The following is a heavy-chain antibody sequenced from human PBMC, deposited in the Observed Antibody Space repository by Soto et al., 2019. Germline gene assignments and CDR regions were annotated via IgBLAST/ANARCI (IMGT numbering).Heavy chain of an antibody. CDR1: GFTFSSYG. Sequence: GGSLRLSCAASGFTFSSYGMHWVRQAPGKGLEWVAVISYDGSNKYYADSVKGRFTISRDNSKNTLYLQMNSLRAEDTAVYYCAKDRAYYDFWSGLPLFDHWGQGTLVTVSS. CDR2: ISYDGSNK. V-gene: IGHV3-30*18. J-gene: IGHJ5*02. D-gene: IGHD3-3*01. CDR3: AKDRAYYDFWSGLPLFDH.